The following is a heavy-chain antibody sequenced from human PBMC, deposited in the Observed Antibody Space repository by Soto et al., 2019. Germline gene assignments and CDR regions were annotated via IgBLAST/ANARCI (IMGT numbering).Heavy chain of an antibody. V-gene: IGHV4-4*02. J-gene: IGHJ5*02. CDR3: ARGRRTSQNTRVWFDP. CDR1: GGPLAEGNG. CDR2: IHHTGST. D-gene: IGHD3-3*01. Sequence: WGPDLGNPWGPLSLRCPVLGGPLAEGNGWLGFARSQEKGLEWIGEIHHTGSTNYNPSLKSRVTISIDKSTKQFSVDLHSLTAADTAIYYCARGRRTSQNTRVWFDPWGPGTMVTVSS.